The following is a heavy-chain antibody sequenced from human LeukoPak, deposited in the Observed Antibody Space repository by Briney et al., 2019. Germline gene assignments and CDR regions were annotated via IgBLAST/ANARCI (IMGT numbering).Heavy chain of an antibody. CDR3: ARDRGKGVDY. J-gene: IGHJ4*02. CDR2: ISSSSSYI. D-gene: IGHD3-16*01. Sequence: GVSLRLSCAASGFTFSSYSMNWVHQAPGRGLEWVSSISSSSSYIYYAHSVKGRFTISRDNAKNSLYLQMNSLRAEDTAVYYCARDRGKGVDYWGQGTLVTVSS. V-gene: IGHV3-21*01. CDR1: GFTFSSYS.